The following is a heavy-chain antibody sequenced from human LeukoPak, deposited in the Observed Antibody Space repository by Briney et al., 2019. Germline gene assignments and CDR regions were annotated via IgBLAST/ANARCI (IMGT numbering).Heavy chain of an antibody. CDR1: GGSISSGSYY. J-gene: IGHJ4*03. CDR2: IYSSGST. CDR3: ARVYCSSTSCSPHFDY. V-gene: IGHV4-61*02. Sequence: PSETLSLTCTVSGGSISSGSYYWSWIRQPAGKGLEWIGRIYSSGSTNYNPSLKSRVTISLDTSKNQFSLKLSSVTAADTAVYYCARVYCSSTSCSPHFDYWGKGTTVTISS. D-gene: IGHD2-2*01.